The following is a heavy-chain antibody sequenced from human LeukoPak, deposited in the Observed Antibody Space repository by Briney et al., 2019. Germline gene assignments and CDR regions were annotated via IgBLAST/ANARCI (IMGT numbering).Heavy chain of an antibody. CDR1: GGSISSYY. V-gene: IGHV4-4*07. CDR2: IYTSGST. CDR3: ARRPDVNYYYYMDV. J-gene: IGHJ6*03. D-gene: IGHD3-16*01. Sequence: SETLSLTCTVSGGSISSYYWSWIRQPAGKGLEWIGRIYTSGSTNYNPSLKSRVTISVDRSKNQFSLKLSSVTAADTAVYYCARRPDVNYYYYMDVWGKGTTVTVSS.